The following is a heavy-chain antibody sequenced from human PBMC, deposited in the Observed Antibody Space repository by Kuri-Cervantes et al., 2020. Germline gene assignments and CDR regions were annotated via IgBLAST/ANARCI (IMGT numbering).Heavy chain of an antibody. D-gene: IGHD2-15*01. CDR3: AAWSATATHH. Sequence: GGSLRLSCAASGFTFSSYGMHWVRQAPGKGLEWVSAISGSGGSTYYADSVKGRFTISRDNAKNSLYLQMNSLRAEDTGVYYCAAWSATATHHWGQGTLVTVSS. V-gene: IGHV3-23*01. CDR1: GFTFSSYG. CDR2: ISGSGGST. J-gene: IGHJ5*02.